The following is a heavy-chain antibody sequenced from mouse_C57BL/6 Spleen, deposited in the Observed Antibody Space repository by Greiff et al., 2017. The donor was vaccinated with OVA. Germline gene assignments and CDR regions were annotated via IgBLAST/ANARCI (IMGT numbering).Heavy chain of an antibody. Sequence: QVQLQQPGAELVKPGASVKLSCKASGYTFTSYWMHWVKQRPGQGLEWIGMIHPNSGSTNYNEKFKSKATLTVDKSSSTAYMQLSSLTYEDSAVYCCANSKWVFSYYYAMDYWGQGTSVTVSS. D-gene: IGHD1-3*01. J-gene: IGHJ4*01. CDR3: ANSKWVFSYYYAMDY. CDR2: IHPNSGST. CDR1: GYTFTSYW. V-gene: IGHV1-64*01.